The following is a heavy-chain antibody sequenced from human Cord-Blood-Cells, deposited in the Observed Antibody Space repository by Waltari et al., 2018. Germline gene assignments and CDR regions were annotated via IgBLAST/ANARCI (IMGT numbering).Heavy chain of an antibody. V-gene: IGHV3-23*04. CDR1: GWTFSSYA. J-gene: IGHJ4*02. CDR3: AKDPELGIGFDY. D-gene: IGHD7-27*01. Sequence: EVQLVESGGGLVQPGGSLRLSCPASGWTFSSYAMCCGRQAPGKGLEWVSAISGSGGSTSYADSVKGRFTISRDNSKNTLYLQMNSLRAEDTAVYYCAKDPELGIGFDYWGQGTLVTVSS. CDR2: ISGSGGST.